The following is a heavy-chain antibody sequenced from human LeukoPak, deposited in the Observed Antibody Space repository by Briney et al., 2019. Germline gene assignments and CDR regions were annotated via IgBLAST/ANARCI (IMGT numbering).Heavy chain of an antibody. D-gene: IGHD3-16*01. V-gene: IGHV1-69*13. CDR2: IIPIFGTA. CDR1: GGTFSSYA. CDR3: ARVELWYEYFQH. Sequence: SVKVSCKASGGTFSSYAISWVRQAPGQGLEWMGGIIPIFGTANYAQKFQGRVTITADESTSTAYMELSSLRSEGTAVYYCARVELWYEYFQHWGQGTLVTVSS. J-gene: IGHJ1*01.